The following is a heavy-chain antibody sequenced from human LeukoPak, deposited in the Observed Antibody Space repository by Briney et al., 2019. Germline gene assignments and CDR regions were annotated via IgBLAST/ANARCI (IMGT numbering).Heavy chain of an antibody. D-gene: IGHD3-22*01. J-gene: IGHJ6*02. V-gene: IGHV3-23*01. CDR3: AKRLKRNYYYHYAMDV. Sequence: GGSLRLSCAASGFTLKTHAMSWVRQAPGKGVEWVSRIDDSGVIRSYADSVKGRFTISRDNSKMTLTLQMNSLRAEDTAVYYCAKRLKRNYYYHYAMDVWGQGTTVTVSS. CDR1: GFTLKTHA. CDR2: IDDSGVIR.